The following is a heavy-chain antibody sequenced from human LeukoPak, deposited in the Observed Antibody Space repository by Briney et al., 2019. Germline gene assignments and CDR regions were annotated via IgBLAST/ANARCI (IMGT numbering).Heavy chain of an antibody. CDR1: GFTFRTYW. Sequence: PGGSLRLSCAASGFTFRTYWMSWVRQAPGKGVEGVAIIKQDGSEKYYVDSVKGRFTISRDNDKHSLYLQMNSVSAEDTAVYYCARDLQGYSSGWYRGDYWGQGTLVTVSS. J-gene: IGHJ4*02. D-gene: IGHD6-19*01. CDR2: IKQDGSEK. CDR3: ARDLQGYSSGWYRGDY. V-gene: IGHV3-7*01.